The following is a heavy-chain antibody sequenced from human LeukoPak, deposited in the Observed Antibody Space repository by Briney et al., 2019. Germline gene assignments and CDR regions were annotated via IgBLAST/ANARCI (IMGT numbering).Heavy chain of an antibody. D-gene: IGHD1-7*01. CDR2: ISGSGGST. J-gene: IGHJ5*02. Sequence: GGSLRLSCAASGFTFSSYAMSWVRQAPGKGLEWVSAISGSGGSTYYADSVKGRSTISRDNSKNTLYLQMNSLRAEDTAVYYCAKMGAGTTSRWFDPWGQGTLVTVSS. V-gene: IGHV3-23*01. CDR1: GFTFSSYA. CDR3: AKMGAGTTSRWFDP.